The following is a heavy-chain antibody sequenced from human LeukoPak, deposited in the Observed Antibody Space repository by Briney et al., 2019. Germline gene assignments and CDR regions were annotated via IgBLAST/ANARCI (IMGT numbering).Heavy chain of an antibody. Sequence: SETLSLTCTVSGGSISSGDYYWSWIRQPPGKGLEWIGYIYYSGSTYYNPSLKCRVTISVDTSKNQFSLKLSSVTAADTAVYYCARVQLGMDAFDIWGQGTMVTVSS. J-gene: IGHJ3*02. CDR1: GGSISSGDYY. CDR2: IYYSGST. V-gene: IGHV4-30-4*08. CDR3: ARVQLGMDAFDI. D-gene: IGHD7-27*01.